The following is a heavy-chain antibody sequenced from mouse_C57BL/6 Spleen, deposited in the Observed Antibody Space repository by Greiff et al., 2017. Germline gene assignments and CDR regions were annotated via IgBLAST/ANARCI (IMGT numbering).Heavy chain of an antibody. CDR2: INPGSGGT. V-gene: IGHV1-54*01. Sequence: VKLMESGAELVRPGTSVKVSCKASGYAFTNYLIEWVKQRPGQGLEWIGVINPGSGGTNYNEKFKGKATLTADKSSSTAYMQLSSLTSEDSAVYFCARSGLGRAMDYWGQGTSVTVSS. CDR3: ARSGLGRAMDY. CDR1: GYAFTNYL. D-gene: IGHD4-1*01. J-gene: IGHJ4*01.